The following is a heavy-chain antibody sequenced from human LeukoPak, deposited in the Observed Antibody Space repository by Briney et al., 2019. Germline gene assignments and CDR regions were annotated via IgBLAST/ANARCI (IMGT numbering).Heavy chain of an antibody. Sequence: ASVKVSCKASGYTFTSYAMNWVRQAPGQGLEWMGWINTNTGNPTYAQGFTGRFVFSLDTSVSTAYLQISSLKAEDTAVYYCARGNWNYVNYYFDYWGQGTLVTVSS. CDR3: ARGNWNYVNYYFDY. J-gene: IGHJ4*02. V-gene: IGHV7-4-1*02. CDR2: INTNTGNP. CDR1: GYTFTSYA. D-gene: IGHD1-7*01.